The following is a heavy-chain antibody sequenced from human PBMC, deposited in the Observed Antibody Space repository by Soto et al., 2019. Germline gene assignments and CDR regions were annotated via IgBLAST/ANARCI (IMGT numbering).Heavy chain of an antibody. J-gene: IGHJ6*02. CDR3: ARGPRYYYYGKDV. CDR1: GFSFRTHT. V-gene: IGHV3-21*06. CDR2: ISTGGTYL. Sequence: GGSLRLSCVASGFSFRTHTLVWVRQAPGKGLEWVSYISTGGTYLEYAHSVKGRFTLSREDAADSVFLQKNSLKGDDTAVYYCARGPRYYYYGKDVWGQGTTVTVSS.